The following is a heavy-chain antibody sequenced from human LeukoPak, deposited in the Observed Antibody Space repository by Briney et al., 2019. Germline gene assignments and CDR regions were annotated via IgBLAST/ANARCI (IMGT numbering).Heavy chain of an antibody. Sequence: GESLRLSCATSGFNFGDFPMHWVRQVPGKGPQWVSLISGDGQKTHYVDSVKGRFTISRDNSKNSLYLEMNSLTNDDSAIYYCAKERESDLWGLDHWGQGTLVTVSS. J-gene: IGHJ4*02. D-gene: IGHD2-21*01. CDR3: AKERESDLWGLDH. V-gene: IGHV3-43*01. CDR2: ISGDGQKT. CDR1: GFNFGDFP.